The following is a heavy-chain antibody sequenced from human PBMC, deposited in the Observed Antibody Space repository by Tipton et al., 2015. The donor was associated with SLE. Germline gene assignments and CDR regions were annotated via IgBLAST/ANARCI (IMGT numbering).Heavy chain of an antibody. CDR2: IYTSGST. CDR1: GGSISSGSYF. V-gene: IGHV4-61*09. CDR3: ARGYSGCYYYYYYMDG. D-gene: IGHD5-12*01. Sequence: TLSLTCTVSGGSISSGSYFWGWIRQPAGKGLEWIGHIYTSGSTNYNPSLKSRVSLSVDTSKNQFSLRRSSVTAADTAVYYCARGYSGCYYYYYYMDGWGKRTTVTVSS. J-gene: IGHJ6*03.